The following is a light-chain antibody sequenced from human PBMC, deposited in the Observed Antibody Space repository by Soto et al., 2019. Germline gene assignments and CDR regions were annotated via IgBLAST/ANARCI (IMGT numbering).Light chain of an antibody. CDR1: QSISSW. V-gene: IGKV1-5*01. CDR3: QQYNSYPRT. Sequence: DIQMTQSPSTLSASAGERATITCRASQSISSWLAWYQQKPGKAPKLLIYDASNMDTGVPARFSGSGSGTEFTLTISSLQPEDFAIYYCQQYNSYPRTFGQGTKLEIK. J-gene: IGKJ2*01. CDR2: DAS.